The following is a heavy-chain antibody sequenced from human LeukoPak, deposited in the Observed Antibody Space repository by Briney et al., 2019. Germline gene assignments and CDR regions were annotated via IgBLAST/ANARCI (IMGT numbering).Heavy chain of an antibody. CDR3: ARVRGVILSHRGMDV. Sequence: GRSLRLSCAASGFTFDDYAMHWVRQDPGKGLEWVSGISWNSGSIGYADSVKGRFTISRDNAKNSLYLQMNSLRAEDTALYYCARVRGVILSHRGMDVWGQGTTVTVSS. CDR2: ISWNSGSI. D-gene: IGHD3-10*01. V-gene: IGHV3-9*01. CDR1: GFTFDDYA. J-gene: IGHJ6*02.